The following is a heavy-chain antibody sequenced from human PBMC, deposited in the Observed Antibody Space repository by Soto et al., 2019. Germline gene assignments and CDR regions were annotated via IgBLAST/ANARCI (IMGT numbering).Heavy chain of an antibody. Sequence: QVQLVQSGAEVKKPGSSVKVSCKASGGTFSSYTISWVRQAPGQGLEWMGRIIPILGIANYAQKFQGRVXLAXXXSTSTARMEMXXLXSXXRAVYYCASRSKDRVATTIVPPSAAGGWYYYGMDVWGQGTTVTASS. CDR3: ASRSKDRVATTIVPPSAAGGWYYYGMDV. D-gene: IGHD5-12*01. J-gene: IGHJ6*02. V-gene: IGHV1-69*02. CDR1: GGTFSSYT. CDR2: IIPILGIA.